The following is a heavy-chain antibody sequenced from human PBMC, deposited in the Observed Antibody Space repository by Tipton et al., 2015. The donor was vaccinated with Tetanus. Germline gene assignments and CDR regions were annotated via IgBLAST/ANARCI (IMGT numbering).Heavy chain of an antibody. CDR2: ISYSSTSI. Sequence: GSLRLSCAASGFTLSRNSMNWVRQAPGKGLEWVSYISYSSTSIYYADSVKGRFVVSRDNAKNSLYLQMNTLRDDDTAVYYCARRGEARANWLDSWGQGTLVTVSS. CDR1: GFTLSRNS. J-gene: IGHJ5*01. V-gene: IGHV3-48*02. CDR3: ARRGEARANWLDS. D-gene: IGHD2-21*01.